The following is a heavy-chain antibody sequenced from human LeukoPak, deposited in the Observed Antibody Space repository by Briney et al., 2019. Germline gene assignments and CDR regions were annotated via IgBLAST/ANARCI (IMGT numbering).Heavy chain of an antibody. D-gene: IGHD2-21*01. CDR2: IYPSGGT. V-gene: IGHV4-4*07. J-gene: IGHJ4*02. Sequence: SETLSLTCTVSGGSISGFYWSWIRQPAGKGLEWIGRIYPSGGTNYNPSLKSRVTMSTDTSKNQFSLKLRSVTAAGTAVYYCAREYGDLDYWGQGTLVTVSS. CDR1: GGSISGFY. CDR3: AREYGDLDY.